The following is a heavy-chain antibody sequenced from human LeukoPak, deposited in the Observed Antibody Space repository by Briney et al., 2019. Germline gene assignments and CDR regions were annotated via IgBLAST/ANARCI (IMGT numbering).Heavy chain of an antibody. V-gene: IGHV4-31*03. J-gene: IGHJ3*02. CDR1: GGSISSGSYY. CDR2: IYYSGST. D-gene: IGHD2-2*01. CDR3: ARVRTEDIVVVPAAIVDAFDI. Sequence: SSQTLSLTCTVSGGSISSGSYYWSWIRQPPGKGLEWIGYIYYSGSTYYNPSLKSRVTISVDTSKNQFSLKLSSVTAADTAVYYCARVRTEDIVVVPAAIVDAFDIWGQGTMVTVSS.